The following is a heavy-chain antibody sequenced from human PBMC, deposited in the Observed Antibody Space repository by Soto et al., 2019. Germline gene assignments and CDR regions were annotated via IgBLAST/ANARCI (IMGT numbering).Heavy chain of an antibody. Sequence: SETLSLTCTVSGGSISSYYWSWIRQPPGKGLEWIGYIYYSGSTNYNPSLKSRATISVDTSKNQFSLKLSSVTAAATAVYFCARQSYAWSVSGGQATWVTVS. CDR3: ARQSYAWSVS. V-gene: IGHV4-59*01. J-gene: IGHJ4*02. D-gene: IGHD1-26*01. CDR1: GGSISSYY. CDR2: IYYSGST.